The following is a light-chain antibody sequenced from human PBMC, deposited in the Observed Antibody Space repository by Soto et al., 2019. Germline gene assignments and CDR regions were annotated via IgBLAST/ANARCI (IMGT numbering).Light chain of an antibody. CDR2: TAT. Sequence: DIQMTQSPSTLSASVGDRVTITCRASQSISSWLAWYQQKPGKAPKLLIYTATTLESGVPSRFSGSGSGTDFTLTISALRPDDFATNYCQQYNTFPLTFGGGTQVEIK. V-gene: IGKV1-5*03. J-gene: IGKJ4*01. CDR1: QSISSW. CDR3: QQYNTFPLT.